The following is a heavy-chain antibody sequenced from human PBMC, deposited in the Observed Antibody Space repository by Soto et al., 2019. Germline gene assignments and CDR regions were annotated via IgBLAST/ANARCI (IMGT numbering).Heavy chain of an antibody. D-gene: IGHD6-6*01. CDR2: ISGSGGST. J-gene: IGHJ4*02. V-gene: IGHV3-23*01. CDR1: GFTFSSYA. Sequence: LRLSCAASGFTFSSYAMSWVRQAPGKGLEWVSAISGSGGSTYYADSVKGRFTISRGNSKNTLYLQMNSLRAEDTAVYYCAKGPIAARPGYFDYWGQGTLVTVSS. CDR3: AKGPIAARPGYFDY.